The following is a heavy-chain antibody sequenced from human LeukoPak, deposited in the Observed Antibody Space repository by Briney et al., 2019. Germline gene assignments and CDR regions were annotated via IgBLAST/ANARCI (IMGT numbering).Heavy chain of an antibody. CDR3: VRDLILVWTPGDDFDH. D-gene: IGHD3-16*01. CDR1: GFTFSNYW. CDR2: INERATII. Sequence: HGGSLGLSCAASGFTFSNYWMHWVRQAPGKGLEWVSRINERATIISYADSVKGRFTISRENARNTLYLQMNSLTAEDTAVYYCVRDLILVWTPGDDFDHWGQGTLVTVSS. V-gene: IGHV3-74*01. J-gene: IGHJ4*02.